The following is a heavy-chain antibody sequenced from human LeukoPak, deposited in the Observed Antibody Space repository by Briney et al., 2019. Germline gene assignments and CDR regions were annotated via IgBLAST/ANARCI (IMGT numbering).Heavy chain of an antibody. CDR2: IAGSDGFT. J-gene: IGHJ4*02. Sequence: PGGSLRLSCAASGFPFSSYAMNWVRQAPGKGLEWVSVIAGSDGFTQYADSVKGRFTISRDNSKNTVCLQMNRLRVEDTALYYCVRSLDYWGQGTLVTVSS. CDR3: VRSLDY. CDR1: GFPFSSYA. V-gene: IGHV3-23*01.